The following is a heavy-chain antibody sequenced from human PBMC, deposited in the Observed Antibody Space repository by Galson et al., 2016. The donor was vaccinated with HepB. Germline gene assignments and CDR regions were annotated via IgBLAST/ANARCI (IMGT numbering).Heavy chain of an antibody. V-gene: IGHV3-7*03. CDR1: GFTFSSYW. J-gene: IGHJ4*02. D-gene: IGHD3-10*01. CDR3: ARHHGSGSYWDYFDY. CDR2: IKQDGSEK. Sequence: SLRLSCAASGFTFSSYWMNWVRQAPGKGLEWVANIKQDGSEKYYVDSVKGRFTISRDNAKNSLYLHMNSLRAEDTAVYYCARHHGSGSYWDYFDYWGQGTLVTVSS.